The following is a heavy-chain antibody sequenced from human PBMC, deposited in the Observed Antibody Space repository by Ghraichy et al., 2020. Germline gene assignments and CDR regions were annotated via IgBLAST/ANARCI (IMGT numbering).Heavy chain of an antibody. CDR3: ARDHESHSGYDSFDP. V-gene: IGHV1-69*06. CDR1: GGTFSSYA. D-gene: IGHD5-12*01. CDR2: IIPIFGTA. J-gene: IGHJ5*02. Sequence: SVKVSCKASGGTFSSYAISWVRQAPGQGLEWMGGIIPIFGTANYAQKFQGRVTITADKSTSTAYMELSSLRSEDTAVYYCARDHESHSGYDSFDPWGQGTLVTVSS.